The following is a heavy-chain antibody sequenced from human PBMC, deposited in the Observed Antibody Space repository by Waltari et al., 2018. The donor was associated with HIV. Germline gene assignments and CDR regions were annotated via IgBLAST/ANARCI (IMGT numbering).Heavy chain of an antibody. CDR3: ARQKSVAGGKWFDP. J-gene: IGHJ5*02. D-gene: IGHD6-19*01. V-gene: IGHV5-51*01. Sequence: EVQLVQSGAEVKKPGESLKISCKGSGYRFTSYWIGWVRQRPGKGLEWMGIIDTVDSDTRYSPSVQGQVTISADKSISTAYLQWSNLKASDTAMYYCARQKSVAGGKWFDPWGQGTLVTVSS. CDR1: GYRFTSYW. CDR2: IDTVDSDT.